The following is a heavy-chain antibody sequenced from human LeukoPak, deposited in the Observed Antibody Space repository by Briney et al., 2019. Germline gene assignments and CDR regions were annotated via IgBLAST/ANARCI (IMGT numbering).Heavy chain of an antibody. Sequence: PSETLSLTXAVSGYSISSGYYWGWIRQPPGKGLEWIGSIYHSGSTYYNPSLKSRVTISVDTSKNQFSLKLSSVTAADTAVYYCARRDQLPLNYFDYWGQGTLVTVSS. CDR1: GYSISSGYY. V-gene: IGHV4-38-2*01. D-gene: IGHD2-2*01. J-gene: IGHJ4*02. CDR2: IYHSGST. CDR3: ARRDQLPLNYFDY.